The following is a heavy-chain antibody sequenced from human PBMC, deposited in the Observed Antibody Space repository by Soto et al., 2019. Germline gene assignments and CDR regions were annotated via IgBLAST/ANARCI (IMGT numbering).Heavy chain of an antibody. CDR1: GFTFSGSA. CDR2: IRSKANSYAT. Sequence: EVQLVESGGGLVQPGGSLKLSCAASGFTFSGSAMHWVRQASGKGLEWVARIRSKANSYATAYAASVKGRFTISRDDSKNTAYLQMNSMKTEDTAVYYCTRLRVLVLRFLEWDGDAFYIWGQGTMVTGSS. D-gene: IGHD3-3*01. J-gene: IGHJ3*02. CDR3: TRLRVLVLRFLEWDGDAFYI. V-gene: IGHV3-73*02.